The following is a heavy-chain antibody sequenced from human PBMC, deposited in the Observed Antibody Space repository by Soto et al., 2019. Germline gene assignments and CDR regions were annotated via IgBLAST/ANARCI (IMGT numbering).Heavy chain of an antibody. V-gene: IGHV3-15*07. CDR1: GFTFSNAW. CDR3: IRAGVGVVAATYAP. CDR2: IKSKTDGGTT. Sequence: PGGSLRLSCAASGFTFSNAWMNWVRQAPGKGLEWVGRIKSKTDGGTTDYAAPVKGRFTISRDDSKSIAYLQMNSLKTEDTAVYYCIRAGVGVVAATYAPWGQGTLVTVSS. J-gene: IGHJ5*02. D-gene: IGHD2-15*01.